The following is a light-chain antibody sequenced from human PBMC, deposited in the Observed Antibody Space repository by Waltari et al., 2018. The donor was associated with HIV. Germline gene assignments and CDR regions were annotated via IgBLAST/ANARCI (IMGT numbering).Light chain of an antibody. CDR3: QQYNSYGT. V-gene: IGKV1-5*03. Sequence: DIQMTQSPSPLSASVGDRVTITCRASQSISSWLAWYQQKPGKAPKLLIYKASSLESGVPSRFSGSGSGTEFTLTISSLQPDDFATYYCQQYNSYGTFGQGTKLEIK. CDR2: KAS. J-gene: IGKJ2*01. CDR1: QSISSW.